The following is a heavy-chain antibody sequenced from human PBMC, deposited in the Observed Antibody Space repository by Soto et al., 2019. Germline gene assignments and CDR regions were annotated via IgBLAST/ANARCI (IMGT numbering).Heavy chain of an antibody. Sequence: PSETLSLTCTVSGVSISSYYWSWFRQPPGKGLEWIAYIHHSGSTNQNPSLKSRVTISEGTSKNQLSLRLSSVTAADTAVYYCARDSNLSFFDYWGQGTPVTVSS. D-gene: IGHD3-16*02. J-gene: IGHJ4*01. CDR2: IHHSGST. V-gene: IGHV4-59*01. CDR3: ARDSNLSFFDY. CDR1: GVSISSYY.